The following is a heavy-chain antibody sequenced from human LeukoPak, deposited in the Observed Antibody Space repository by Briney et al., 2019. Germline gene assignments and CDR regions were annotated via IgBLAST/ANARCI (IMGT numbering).Heavy chain of an antibody. J-gene: IGHJ4*02. D-gene: IGHD4/OR15-4a*01. CDR2: ISGDGSST. Sequence: GGSLRLSCAASGFTSSTKWMHWVRQVPGKGLLWVSRISGDGSSTLYADSVKGRFTISRDNVENTLYLQMNSLRAEDTAVYFCATTKHGAPNLLDSWGQGTLVTVSS. CDR3: ATTKHGAPNLLDS. V-gene: IGHV3-74*03. CDR1: GFTSSTKW.